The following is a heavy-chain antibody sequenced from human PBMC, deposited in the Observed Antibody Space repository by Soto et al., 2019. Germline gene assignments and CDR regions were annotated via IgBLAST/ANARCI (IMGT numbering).Heavy chain of an antibody. CDR3: ARWGKMVTVVMRNLNYYYYGMDV. Sequence: SETLSLTCTVSGGSISSGDYYWSWIRQPPGKGLEWIGYIYYSGSTYYNPSLKSRVTISVDTSKNQFSLMLSSVTAADTAVYYCARWGKMVTVVMRNLNYYYYGMDVWGQGTTVTVSS. J-gene: IGHJ6*02. V-gene: IGHV4-30-4*01. D-gene: IGHD5-18*01. CDR1: GGSISSGDYY. CDR2: IYYSGST.